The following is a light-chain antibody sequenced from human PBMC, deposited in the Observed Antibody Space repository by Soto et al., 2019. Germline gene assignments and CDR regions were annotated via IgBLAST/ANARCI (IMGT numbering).Light chain of an antibody. Sequence: EIVLTQSPGTLSLSPGERATLSCRASQSLSSYLAWYQQKPGQAPRLLIYDASNRATGIPARFSGSGSGTDFTLTISSLEPEDFAVYYCQQRSNWPRTFGQGTKVDIK. V-gene: IGKV3-11*01. CDR1: QSLSSY. CDR3: QQRSNWPRT. CDR2: DAS. J-gene: IGKJ1*01.